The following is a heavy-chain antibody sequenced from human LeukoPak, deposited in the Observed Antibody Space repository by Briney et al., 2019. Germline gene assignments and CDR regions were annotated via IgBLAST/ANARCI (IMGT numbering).Heavy chain of an antibody. CDR2: INHSGST. CDR3: ARVRRDIVATIPPYFDY. CDR1: GGSFSGYY. V-gene: IGHV4-34*01. Sequence: PSETLSLTCAVYGGSFSGYYWSWIRQPPGKWLEWIGEINHSGSTNYNPSLKSRVTISVDTSKNQFSLKLSSVTAADTAMYYCARVRRDIVATIPPYFDYWGQGTLVTVSS. J-gene: IGHJ4*02. D-gene: IGHD5-12*01.